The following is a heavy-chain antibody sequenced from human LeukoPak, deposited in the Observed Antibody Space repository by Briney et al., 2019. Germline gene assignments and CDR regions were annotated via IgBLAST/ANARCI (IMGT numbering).Heavy chain of an antibody. D-gene: IGHD3-22*01. CDR2: INHSGST. CDR1: GGSFSGYY. J-gene: IGHJ4*02. CDR3: ARRITMIVVARGYFDY. V-gene: IGHV4-34*01. Sequence: SETLSLTCAVYGGSFSGYYWSWIRQPPGKGLEWIGEINHSGSTNYNPSLKSRVTISVDTSKNQFSLKLSSVTAADTAVYYCARRITMIVVARGYFDYWGQGTLVTVSS.